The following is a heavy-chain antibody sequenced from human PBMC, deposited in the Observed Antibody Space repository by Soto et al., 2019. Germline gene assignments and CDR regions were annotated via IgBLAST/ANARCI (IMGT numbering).Heavy chain of an antibody. V-gene: IGHV3-9*01. CDR1: GFTFDDYA. CDR2: ISWNSGSI. Sequence: GGSLRLSCAASGFTFDDYAMHWVRQAPGKGLEWVSGISWNSGSIGYADSVKGRFTISRDNAKNSLYLQMNSLRAEDTALYYCAKDPTAALTVTTGAFDIWGQGTMVTVS. J-gene: IGHJ3*02. CDR3: AKDPTAALTVTTGAFDI. D-gene: IGHD4-17*01.